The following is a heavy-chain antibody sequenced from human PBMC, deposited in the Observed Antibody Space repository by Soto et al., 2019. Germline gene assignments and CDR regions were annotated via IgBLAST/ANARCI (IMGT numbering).Heavy chain of an antibody. J-gene: IGHJ4*02. CDR2: ISYSGST. CDR1: GGSISSSTYS. D-gene: IGHD4-17*01. Sequence: QLQLQESGPGLVKPSETLSLTCTVSGGSISSSTYSWGWIRQPPGKGLDWIGSISYSGSTYYNPSLKSRVTMSVDTSKNQFSLKLSSVTAADTAVYYCAKHILSVYGHFDYWGQGTLVTVSS. CDR3: AKHILSVYGHFDY. V-gene: IGHV4-39*01.